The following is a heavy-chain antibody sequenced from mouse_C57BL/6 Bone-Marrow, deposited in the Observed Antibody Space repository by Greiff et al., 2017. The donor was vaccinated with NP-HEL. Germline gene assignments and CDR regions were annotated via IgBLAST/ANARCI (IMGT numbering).Heavy chain of an antibody. D-gene: IGHD2-5*01. CDR3: ARDYSNYVLYYAMDY. J-gene: IGHJ4*01. CDR1: GFNIKDYY. V-gene: IGHV14-2*01. Sequence: EVKLVESGAELVKPGASVKLSCTASGFNIKDYYMHWVKQRTEQGLEWIGRIDPEDGETKYAPKFKGKATITADTSSNTAYLQLSSLTSEDTAVYYCARDYSNYVLYYAMDYWGQGTSVTVSS. CDR2: IDPEDGET.